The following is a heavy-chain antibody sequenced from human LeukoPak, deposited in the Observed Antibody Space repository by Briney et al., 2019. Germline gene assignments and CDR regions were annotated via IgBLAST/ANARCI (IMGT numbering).Heavy chain of an antibody. D-gene: IGHD3-10*01. CDR2: IYDRGPA. CDR1: GYAITSGGFS. CDR3: ARSRQASGLFNS. Sequence: SETLSLACTVSGYAITSGGFSWNWIRQSPGKGLEWIGCIYDRGPAYYNPSLKSRFTISVDRPKNQFFLNVTSLTAADTAVYFCARSRQASGLFNSWGQGTLVVVSS. J-gene: IGHJ5*01. V-gene: IGHV4-30-2*06.